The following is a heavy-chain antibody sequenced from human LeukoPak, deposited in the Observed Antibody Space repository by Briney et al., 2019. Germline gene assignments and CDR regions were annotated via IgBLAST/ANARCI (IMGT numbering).Heavy chain of an antibody. D-gene: IGHD6-6*01. Sequence: GGSLRLSCAASGSTLSSYEMNWVRQAPGKGLEWVSYISSSGSTIYYADSVKGRFTISRDNAKNSLYLQMNSLRAEDTAVYYCARKYRNYYGMDVWGQGTTVTVSS. CDR3: ARKYRNYYGMDV. CDR2: ISSSGSTI. V-gene: IGHV3-48*03. J-gene: IGHJ6*02. CDR1: GSTLSSYE.